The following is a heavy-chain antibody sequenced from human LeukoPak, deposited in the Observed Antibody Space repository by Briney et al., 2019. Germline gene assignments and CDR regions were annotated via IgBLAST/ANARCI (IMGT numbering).Heavy chain of an antibody. V-gene: IGHV3-30*04. J-gene: IGHJ5*02. Sequence: GRSLRLSCAASGFTFSSYAMHWVRQAPGKGVEGVAVISYDGSNKYYADSVKGRFTISRDNSKNTLYLQMNSLRAEDTAVYYCARDITPRNMIVGAFDPWGQGTLVTVSS. CDR3: ARDITPRNMIVGAFDP. CDR2: ISYDGSNK. CDR1: GFTFSSYA. D-gene: IGHD3-22*01.